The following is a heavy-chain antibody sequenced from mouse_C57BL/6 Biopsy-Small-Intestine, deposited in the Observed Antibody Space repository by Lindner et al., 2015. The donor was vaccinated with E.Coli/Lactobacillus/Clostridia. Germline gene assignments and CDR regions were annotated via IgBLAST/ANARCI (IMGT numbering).Heavy chain of an antibody. V-gene: IGHV1-4*01. J-gene: IGHJ2*01. Sequence: SVKVSCKASGGNFSSYTLNWIRQAPGQGLEWMGWINPKNGVTNYAQRFQGRVTLSGDTSISTAYMEVSSLTSDDTAVYYCARAGVYSGSSGSPYPVRFFDFWGQGTLITVSS. CDR2: INPKNGVT. CDR1: GGNFSSYT. D-gene: IGHD1-1*01. CDR3: ARAGVYSGSSGSPYPVRFFDF.